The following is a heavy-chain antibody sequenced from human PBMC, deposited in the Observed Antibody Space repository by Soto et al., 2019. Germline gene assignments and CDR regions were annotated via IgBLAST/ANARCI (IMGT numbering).Heavy chain of an antibody. D-gene: IGHD2-21*02. V-gene: IGHV4-39*01. CDR2: IYYSGST. J-gene: IGHJ6*02. Sequence: PSETLSLTCTVSGGSISSSSYCWGWIRQPPGKGLEWIGSIYYSGSTYYNPSLKSRVTISVDTSKNQFSLKLSSVTAADTAVYYCARVCGGDCHNGMDVWGQGTTVTVSS. CDR1: GGSISSSSYC. CDR3: ARVCGGDCHNGMDV.